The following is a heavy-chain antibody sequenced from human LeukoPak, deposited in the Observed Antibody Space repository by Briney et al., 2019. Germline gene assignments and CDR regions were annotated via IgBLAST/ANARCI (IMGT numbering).Heavy chain of an antibody. J-gene: IGHJ4*02. Sequence: SETLSLTCTVSGGFISNSNYYWGWIRQPPGKGLEWIGSIYYSGSSYYNPSLKSRVTISVDTSKNQFSLKLSSVTAADTAVYYCARLSGVFGENDYWGQGTLVTVSS. CDR3: ARLSGVFGENDY. D-gene: IGHD4-17*01. CDR1: GGFISNSNYY. V-gene: IGHV4-39*01. CDR2: IYYSGSS.